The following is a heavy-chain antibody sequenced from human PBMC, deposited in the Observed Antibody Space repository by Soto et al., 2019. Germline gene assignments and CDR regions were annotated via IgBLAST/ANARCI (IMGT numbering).Heavy chain of an antibody. Sequence: GGSLRLSCAASGFTFSSYGMHWVRQAPGKELEWVAVISYDGSNKYYADSVKGRFTISRDNSKNTLYLQMNSLRAEDTAVYYCAKEKYYYDSSGSYFDYWGQGTMVTVYS. J-gene: IGHJ4*02. V-gene: IGHV3-30*18. D-gene: IGHD3-22*01. CDR1: GFTFSSYG. CDR2: ISYDGSNK. CDR3: AKEKYYYDSSGSYFDY.